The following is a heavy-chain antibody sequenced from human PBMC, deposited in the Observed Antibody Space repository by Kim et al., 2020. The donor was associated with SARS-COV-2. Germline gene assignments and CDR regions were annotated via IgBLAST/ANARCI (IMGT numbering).Heavy chain of an antibody. D-gene: IGHD1-1*01. J-gene: IGHJ6*01. CDR1: GFTFRDSA. CDR2: ISSDGTNT. V-gene: IGHV3-30-3*01. CDR3: STTLG. Sequence: GGSLRLSCAASGFTFRDSAIHWVRQAPGKGPEWVSVISSDGTNTSDADSVLRRSTITSGDATGTLQLHLNSMRMNDKAPDYFSTTLGGG.